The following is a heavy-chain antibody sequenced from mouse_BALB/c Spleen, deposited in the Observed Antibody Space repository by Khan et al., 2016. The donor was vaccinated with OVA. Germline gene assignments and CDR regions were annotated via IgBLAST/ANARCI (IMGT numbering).Heavy chain of an antibody. Sequence: VQLKESGPGLVKPSQSLSLTCTVTGYSITSDYAWNWIRQFPGNKLEWMGYISSTGSTSYNPSLKSRISITRDTSKNQFFLQLKSVTTEDTATYYCVRSLYYSYGYALDCWGRGTSVTVSS. CDR1: GYSITSDYA. V-gene: IGHV3-2*02. D-gene: IGHD2-14*01. CDR3: VRSLYYSYGYALDC. J-gene: IGHJ4*01. CDR2: ISSTGST.